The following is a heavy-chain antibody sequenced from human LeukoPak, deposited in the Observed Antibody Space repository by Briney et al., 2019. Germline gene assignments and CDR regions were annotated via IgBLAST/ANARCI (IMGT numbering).Heavy chain of an antibody. Sequence: KFQGRVTITRDTSASTAYMELSSLRSEDTAVYYCARALGAFDIWGQGTMVTVSS. V-gene: IGHV1-3*01. D-gene: IGHD1-26*01. CDR3: ARALGAFDI. J-gene: IGHJ3*02.